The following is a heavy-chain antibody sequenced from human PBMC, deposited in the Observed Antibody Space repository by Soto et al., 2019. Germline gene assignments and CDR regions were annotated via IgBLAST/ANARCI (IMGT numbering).Heavy chain of an antibody. Sequence: QVQLQESGPGLVKPSETLSLTCTVSGGSVSSGSYYWSWIRQPPGKGLEWIGYIYYSGSTNYNPSLKSRVTISVDTSKNQFSLKLSSVTAADTAVYYCARDSCSGGSCLIDYWGQGTLVTVSS. J-gene: IGHJ4*02. CDR1: GGSVSSGSYY. D-gene: IGHD2-15*01. CDR2: IYYSGST. V-gene: IGHV4-61*01. CDR3: ARDSCSGGSCLIDY.